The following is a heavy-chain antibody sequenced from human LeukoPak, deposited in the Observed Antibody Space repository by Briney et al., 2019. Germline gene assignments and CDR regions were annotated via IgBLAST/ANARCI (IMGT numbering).Heavy chain of an antibody. Sequence: ASVKVSCKASGYTFTSYGISWVRQAPGQGLEWMGWISAYNGNTNYAQKLQGRATMTTDTSTSTAYMELRSLRSDDTAVYYCAREGYYDSSGYYFDYWGQGTLVTVSS. CDR2: ISAYNGNT. CDR3: AREGYYDSSGYYFDY. J-gene: IGHJ4*02. CDR1: GYTFTSYG. D-gene: IGHD3-22*01. V-gene: IGHV1-18*01.